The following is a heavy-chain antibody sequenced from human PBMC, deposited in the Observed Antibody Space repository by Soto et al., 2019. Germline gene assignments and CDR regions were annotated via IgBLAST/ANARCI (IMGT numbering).Heavy chain of an antibody. CDR3: ASGGWETPI. Sequence: EVQLVESGGGLVQPGGSLRLSCAASGFSFSTYWMSWVRQAPGKGLEWVATINPDGSDKYYVDSVKGRFTISRDNAKKSLLLQMNSLTAEDTAVYYCASGGWETPIWGQGTLVIVSS. V-gene: IGHV3-7*03. CDR2: INPDGSDK. D-gene: IGHD1-26*01. CDR1: GFSFSTYW. J-gene: IGHJ4*02.